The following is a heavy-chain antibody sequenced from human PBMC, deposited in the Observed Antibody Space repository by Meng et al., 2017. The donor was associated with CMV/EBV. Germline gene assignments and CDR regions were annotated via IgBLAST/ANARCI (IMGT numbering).Heavy chain of an antibody. V-gene: IGHV4-34*01. J-gene: IGHJ5*02. D-gene: IGHD3-3*01. Sequence: SQTLSLTCAVYGGSFSGYYWSWIRQPPGKGLEWIGEINHSGSTNYNPSLKSRVTISVDTSKSQFSLKLSSVTAADTAVYYCARCAIFGVVRFDPWGQGTLVTVSS. CDR3: ARCAIFGVVRFDP. CDR2: INHSGST. CDR1: GGSFSGYY.